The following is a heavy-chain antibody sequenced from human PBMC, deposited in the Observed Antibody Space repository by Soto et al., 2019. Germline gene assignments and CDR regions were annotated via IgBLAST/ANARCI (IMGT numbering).Heavy chain of an antibody. D-gene: IGHD3-10*01. CDR2: IYYSGST. CDR1: GDSIKNYY. J-gene: IGHJ5*02. CDR3: ARDKDIWLRGGAFDP. Sequence: SETLSLTCTVSGDSIKNYYWNWIRQSPGKGLEWIGYIYYSGSTNYNPSLKSRVTISVDTSKNQISLKLKSVTAADMAVYYCARDKDIWLRGGAFDPSGQGVLVTVSS. V-gene: IGHV4-59*01.